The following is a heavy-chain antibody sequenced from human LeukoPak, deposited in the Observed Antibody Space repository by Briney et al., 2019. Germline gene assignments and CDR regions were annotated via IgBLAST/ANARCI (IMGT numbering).Heavy chain of an antibody. CDR3: ARDRPMIVVVKRGYYFDY. D-gene: IGHD3-22*01. CDR2: ISAYNGNT. V-gene: IGHV1-18*01. CDR1: GYTFTSYG. J-gene: IGHJ4*02. Sequence: GASVKVSCKASGYTFTSYGISWVRQAPGQGLEWMGWISAYNGNTNYAQKLQGRVTMTTDTSTSTAYMELRSLRSDDTAVYYCARDRPMIVVVKRGYYFDYWGQGTLVTVSS.